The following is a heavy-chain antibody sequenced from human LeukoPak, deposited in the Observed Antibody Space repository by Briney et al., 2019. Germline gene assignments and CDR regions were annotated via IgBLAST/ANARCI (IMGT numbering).Heavy chain of an antibody. CDR1: GFTFSSYA. CDR3: AKDSYSSSWYNDF. V-gene: IGHV3-23*01. Sequence: GGSLRLSCTASGFTFSSYAMSWVRQAPGKGLEWVSAISGSGGSTYYADSVKGRFTISRDNSKSTLYLQMNSLRAEDTAVYYCAKDSYSSSWYNDFWGQGTLVTVSS. D-gene: IGHD6-13*01. J-gene: IGHJ4*02. CDR2: ISGSGGST.